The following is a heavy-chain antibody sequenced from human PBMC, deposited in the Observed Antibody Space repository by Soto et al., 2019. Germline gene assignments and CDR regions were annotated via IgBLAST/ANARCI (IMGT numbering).Heavy chain of an antibody. V-gene: IGHV4-34*01. CDR3: ACFTFGGVIRRGYFDY. D-gene: IGHD3-16*01. Sequence: QVQLQQWGAGLLKPSETLSLTCAVYGGSFSGYYWSWIRQPPGKGLEWIGEINHSGSTNYNPSLKSRVTISVDTSKNQFSLKLSSVTAADTAVYYCACFTFGGVIRRGYFDYWGQGTLVTVSS. CDR1: GGSFSGYY. CDR2: INHSGST. J-gene: IGHJ4*02.